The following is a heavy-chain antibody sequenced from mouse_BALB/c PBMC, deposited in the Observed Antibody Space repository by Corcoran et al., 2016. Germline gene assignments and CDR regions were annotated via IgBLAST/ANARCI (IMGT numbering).Heavy chain of an antibody. J-gene: IGHJ4*01. CDR1: GYTFTDYE. V-gene: IGHV1-15*01. Sequence: QVQLHQSGAELVRPGASVTLSCKASGYTFTDYEMHWVKQKPVHGLEWIGAIDPETGGTAYNQKFKGKATLTADKSSSTAYMELRSLTSEDSAVYYCTRWYAMDYCGQGTSVTVSS. CDR3: TRWYAMDY. CDR2: IDPETGGT.